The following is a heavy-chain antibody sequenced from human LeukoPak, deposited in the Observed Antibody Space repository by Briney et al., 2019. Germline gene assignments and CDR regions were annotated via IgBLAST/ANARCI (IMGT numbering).Heavy chain of an antibody. CDR2: IYSGGST. D-gene: IGHD3-10*01. V-gene: IGHV3-53*01. Sequence: PGGSLRLSCAASGFTVSSDYMSWVRQAPGKGLEWVSVIYSGGSTYYSDSVKGRFTISRDNSKNTLYLPMNSLRAEDTAVYYCARDYGLDYWGQGTLVTVSS. CDR1: GFTVSSDY. J-gene: IGHJ4*02. CDR3: ARDYGLDY.